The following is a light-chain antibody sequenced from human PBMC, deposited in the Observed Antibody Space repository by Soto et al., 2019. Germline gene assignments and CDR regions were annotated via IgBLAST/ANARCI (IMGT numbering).Light chain of an antibody. CDR1: QSISNW. CDR3: QQYKSYWT. Sequence: DIQMTQSPSTLSASVGDTVTITCRASQSISNWLAWYQQKPGQAPKLLIHKASTLESGVPSRFSGSGSGTEFSLTISSLQPDDSATYYCQQYKSYWTFGQGTKVEIK. CDR2: KAS. J-gene: IGKJ1*01. V-gene: IGKV1-5*03.